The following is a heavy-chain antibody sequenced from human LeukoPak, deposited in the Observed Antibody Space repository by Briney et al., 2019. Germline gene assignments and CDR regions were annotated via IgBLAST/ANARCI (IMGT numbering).Heavy chain of an antibody. J-gene: IGHJ6*02. CDR1: GFTFSSYS. CDR2: ISSSSSTI. V-gene: IGHV3-48*01. CDR3: ARDQLWTYYYGTDV. Sequence: GGSLRLSCAASGFTFSSYSMNWVRQAPGKGLEWVSYISSSSSTIYYADSVKGRFTISRDNAKNSLYLQMNSLRAEDTAVYYCARDQLWTYYYGTDVWGQGTTVTVSS. D-gene: IGHD5-18*01.